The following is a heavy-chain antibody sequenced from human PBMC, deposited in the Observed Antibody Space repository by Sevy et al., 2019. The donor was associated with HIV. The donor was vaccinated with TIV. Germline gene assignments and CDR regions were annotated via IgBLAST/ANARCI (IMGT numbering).Heavy chain of an antibody. D-gene: IGHD2-21*02. CDR2: ISATGGST. J-gene: IGHJ4*02. CDR3: AKTLQKLPFHPHYFDY. Sequence: GGSLRLSCAASGFTLTSYTMNWVRQAPGQGLKWVASISATGGSTYYADSVKGRFTISRDVSKGTLYLQMNSLTAEDTAIFYCAKTLQKLPFHPHYFDYWGQGTLVTVSS. CDR1: GFTLTSYT. V-gene: IGHV3-23*01.